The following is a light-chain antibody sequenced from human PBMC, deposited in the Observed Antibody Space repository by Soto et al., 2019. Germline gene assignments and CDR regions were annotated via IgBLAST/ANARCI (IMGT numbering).Light chain of an antibody. CDR2: WAS. CDR3: QQYCSTPYT. J-gene: IGKJ2*01. CDR1: QSVLYSSNNKNY. Sequence: DIVMTQSPDSLAVSLGERATINCKSSQSVLYSSNNKNYLAWYQQKPGQPPKLLIYWASTRESGVPDRFSGSGSGTDFTLTISSLQAEDVAVYYCQQYCSTPYTFGQGNKLEIK. V-gene: IGKV4-1*01.